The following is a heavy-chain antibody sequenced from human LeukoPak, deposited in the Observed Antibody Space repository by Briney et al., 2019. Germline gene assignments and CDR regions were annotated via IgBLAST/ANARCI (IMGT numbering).Heavy chain of an antibody. CDR2: IIPIFGTA. V-gene: IGHV1-69*13. CDR1: GGTFSSYA. J-gene: IGHJ6*02. Sequence: SVKVSCKASGGTFSSYAISWVRQAPGQGLEWMGGIIPIFGTANYAQKLQGRVTITADESTSTAYMELSSLRSEDTAVYYCALGCDFVVVPAAIRAYYYYYGMDVWGQGTTVTVSS. CDR3: ALGCDFVVVPAAIRAYYYYYGMDV. D-gene: IGHD2-2*02.